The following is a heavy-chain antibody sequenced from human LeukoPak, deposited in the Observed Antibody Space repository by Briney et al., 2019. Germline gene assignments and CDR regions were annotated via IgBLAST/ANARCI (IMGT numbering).Heavy chain of an antibody. J-gene: IGHJ4*02. V-gene: IGHV3-53*01. CDR3: ARGVEPLAAKTLAY. CDR2: LYSDGNT. D-gene: IGHD1-14*01. CDR1: GFTVITND. Sequence: GGSLRLYCAAYGFTVITNDMTWVRQAPGKGLEWVSVLYSDGNTKYADSVQGRFTISRDNSKNTLYLEMNSLSPDDTAVYYCARGVEPLAAKTLAYWGQGTLVTVSS.